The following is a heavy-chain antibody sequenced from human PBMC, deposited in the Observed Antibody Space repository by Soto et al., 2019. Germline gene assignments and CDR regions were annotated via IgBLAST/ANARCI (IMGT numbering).Heavy chain of an antibody. CDR1: GFTFSSYG. V-gene: IGHV3-30*18. J-gene: IGHJ6*02. Sequence: QVQLVESGGGVVQPGRSLRLSCAASGFTFSSYGMHWVRQAPGKGLEWVAVISYDGSNKYYADSVKGRFTISRDNSKNTLYLQMNSLRAEDTAVYYCAKDNGYSNPRGTDVWGQGTTVTVSS. D-gene: IGHD5-18*01. CDR2: ISYDGSNK. CDR3: AKDNGYSNPRGTDV.